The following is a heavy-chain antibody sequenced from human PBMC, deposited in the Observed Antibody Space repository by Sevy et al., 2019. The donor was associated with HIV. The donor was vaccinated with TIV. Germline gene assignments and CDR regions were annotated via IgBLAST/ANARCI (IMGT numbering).Heavy chain of an antibody. CDR1: GGTFSSYA. D-gene: IGHD1-26*01. CDR2: IIPIFGTA. V-gene: IGHV1-69*13. J-gene: IGHJ3*02. Sequence: SVKVSCKASGGTFSSYAISWVRQAPGQGLEWMGGIIPIFGTANYAQKFQGRVTITADESTSTAYMELSSLRSEDTAVYYCARARRKGATAFDAFDIWGQGTMVTVSS. CDR3: ARARRKGATAFDAFDI.